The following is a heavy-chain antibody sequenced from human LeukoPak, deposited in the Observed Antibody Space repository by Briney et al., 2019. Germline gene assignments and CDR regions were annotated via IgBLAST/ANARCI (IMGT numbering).Heavy chain of an antibody. CDR2: INPNSGGT. D-gene: IGHD2-21*01. CDR1: AYTFTGYY. J-gene: IGHJ2*01. Sequence: APLKVSCKASAYTFTGYYMHWVRQAPGQGLEWMGWINPNSGGTNYAQKFQGRVTMIRDTSISTAYMELSRLRSDDTAVYYCARDSPSLYCGGDCSSRYFDLWGRGTLVTVSS. CDR3: ARDSPSLYCGGDCSSRYFDL. V-gene: IGHV1-2*02.